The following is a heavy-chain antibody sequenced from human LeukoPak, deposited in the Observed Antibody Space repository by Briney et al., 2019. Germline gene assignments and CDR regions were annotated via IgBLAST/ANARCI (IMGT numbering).Heavy chain of an antibody. CDR2: INPKTGST. D-gene: IGHD3-10*01. V-gene: IGHV1-2*02. J-gene: IGHJ5*02. Sequence: ASVKVSCKASGYSFSGNYIHWVRQAPAQGLEWMGWINPKTGSTNYAEKFQGRVTMTRDTSISTCYMELSRLRSDDVAVYYCARSSGGSGRWGDNWFDPWGQGTLVIVFS. CDR3: ARSSGGSGRWGDNWFDP. CDR1: GYSFSGNY.